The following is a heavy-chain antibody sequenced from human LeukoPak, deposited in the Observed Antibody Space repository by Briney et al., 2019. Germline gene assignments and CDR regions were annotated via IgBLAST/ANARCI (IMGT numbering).Heavy chain of an antibody. Sequence: ASVKVSCTASGYTFTSYDINWVRQATGQGLEWMGWMNPNSGNTGYAQKFQGRVTMTRNTSISTAYMELSSLRSEDTAVYYCARRLTMVRGGVGYWGQGTLVTVSS. CDR3: ARRLTMVRGGVGY. CDR2: MNPNSGNT. CDR1: GYTFTSYD. D-gene: IGHD3-10*01. J-gene: IGHJ4*02. V-gene: IGHV1-8*01.